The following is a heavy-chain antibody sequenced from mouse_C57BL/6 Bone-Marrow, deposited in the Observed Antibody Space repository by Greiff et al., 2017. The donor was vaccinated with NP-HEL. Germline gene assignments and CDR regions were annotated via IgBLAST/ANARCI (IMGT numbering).Heavy chain of an antibody. J-gene: IGHJ3*01. Sequence: VQLQQPGAELVKPGASVKLSCKASGYTFTSYWMHWVKQRPGQGLEWIGMIHPNSGSTNYNEKFKSKATLTVDKSSSTAYMQLSSLTSEDSAVYYCANCYYYGSPFAYWGQGTLVTVSA. V-gene: IGHV1-64*01. CDR3: ANCYYYGSPFAY. CDR1: GYTFTSYW. D-gene: IGHD1-1*01. CDR2: IHPNSGST.